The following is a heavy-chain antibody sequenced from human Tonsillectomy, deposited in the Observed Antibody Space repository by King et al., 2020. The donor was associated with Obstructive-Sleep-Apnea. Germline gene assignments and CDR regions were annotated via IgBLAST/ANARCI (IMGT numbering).Heavy chain of an antibody. V-gene: IGHV1-18*01. D-gene: IGHD2-15*01. CDR2: VSGDNGDR. J-gene: IGHJ5*02. CDR3: ARLRSACSGGGCYAGWFDP. CDR1: GYTFTRFA. Sequence: QLVQSGAEVKKPGASVKVSCTGSGYTFTRFAISWVRQAPGQGLEWMGWVSGDNGDRNYAQRFQDRVTMTTDTSTRTAYMEMRSLRSDDTAVYYCARLRSACSGGGCYAGWFDPWGQGTLVTVSS.